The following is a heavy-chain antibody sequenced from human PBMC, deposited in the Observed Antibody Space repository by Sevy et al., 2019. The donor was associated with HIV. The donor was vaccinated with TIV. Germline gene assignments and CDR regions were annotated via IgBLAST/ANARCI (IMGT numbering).Heavy chain of an antibody. CDR1: GFTFSSYE. J-gene: IGHJ4*02. CDR2: ISTSGSTI. V-gene: IGHV3-48*03. Sequence: GSLRLSCAASGFTFSSYEMNWVRLAPGKGLEWVSYISTSGSTIYYADSVKGRFTISRNNAKKSLYLQMNSLRVEDTAVYYCAREDTYHYGSGSSPTLDYWGQGTLVTVSS. D-gene: IGHD3-10*01. CDR3: AREDTYHYGSGSSPTLDY.